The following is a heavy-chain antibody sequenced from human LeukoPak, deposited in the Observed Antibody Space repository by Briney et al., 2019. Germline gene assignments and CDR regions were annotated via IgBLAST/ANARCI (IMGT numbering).Heavy chain of an antibody. CDR3: ASPSMVRGGRYYGMDV. V-gene: IGHV4-4*02. D-gene: IGHD3-10*01. J-gene: IGHJ6*02. Sequence: NASGTLSLTCAVSGGSISSSNWWSWVRQPPGKGLEWIGEIYHSGSTNYNPSLKSRVTISVDKSKNQFSLKLSSVTAADTAVYYCASPSMVRGGRYYGMDVWGQGTTVTVSS. CDR1: GGSISSSNW. CDR2: IYHSGST.